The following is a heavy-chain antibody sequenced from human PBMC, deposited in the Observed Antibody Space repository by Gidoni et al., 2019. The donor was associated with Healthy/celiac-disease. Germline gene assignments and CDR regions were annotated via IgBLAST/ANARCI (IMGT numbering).Heavy chain of an antibody. D-gene: IGHD6-6*01. CDR3: ARDKRRFYSSSSCFDY. V-gene: IGHV1-69*06. Sequence: QVQLVQSGAEVKKPGSSVKVSCKASGGTFSSYAISWVRQAPGQGLEWMGGIIPNLGTANYAQKCQGRVTITADKSTSTAYMELSSLRSEDTAVYYCARDKRRFYSSSSCFDYWGQGTLVTVSS. J-gene: IGHJ4*02. CDR1: GGTFSSYA. CDR2: IIPNLGTA.